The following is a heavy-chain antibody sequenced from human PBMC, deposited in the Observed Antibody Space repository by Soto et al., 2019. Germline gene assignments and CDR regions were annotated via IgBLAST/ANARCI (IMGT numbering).Heavy chain of an antibody. Sequence: SETLSLTCTVSGGSISSYYWSWIRQPPGKGLEWTGYIYYSGSTNYNPSLKSRVTISVDTSKNQFSLKLSSVTAADTAVYYCARDGAGSSAYYYYYGMDVWGQGTTVTVSS. CDR1: GGSISSYY. J-gene: IGHJ6*02. D-gene: IGHD6-6*01. V-gene: IGHV4-59*01. CDR2: IYYSGST. CDR3: ARDGAGSSAYYYYYGMDV.